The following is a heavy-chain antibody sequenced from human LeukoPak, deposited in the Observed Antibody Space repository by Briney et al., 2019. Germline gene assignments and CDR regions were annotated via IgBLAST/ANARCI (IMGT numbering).Heavy chain of an antibody. CDR1: GFTFSSYE. D-gene: IGHD3-10*01. CDR2: ISSSGSTI. V-gene: IGHV3-48*03. J-gene: IGHJ4*02. Sequence: SGGSLRLSCAASGFTFSSYEMNWVRQAPGKVLEWVSYISSSGSTIYYADSVKGRFTISRDNAKNSLYLQMNSLRAEDTAVYYCARDSGVDYFDYWGQGTLVTVSS. CDR3: ARDSGVDYFDY.